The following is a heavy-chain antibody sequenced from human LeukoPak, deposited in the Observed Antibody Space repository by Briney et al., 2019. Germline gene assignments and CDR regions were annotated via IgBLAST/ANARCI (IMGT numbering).Heavy chain of an antibody. CDR2: FSGSGGTT. D-gene: IGHD3-10*01. CDR3: AKHRNFRELSPFDS. V-gene: IGHV3-23*01. Sequence: GGSLSLSCAASGFTFSSYSMGWVCQAPGKGVEWVSTFSGSGGTTYYADSVKGRFTVSRDNSKNTLYLQMNSLRAEDTAVYYCAKHRNFRELSPFDSWGQGTLVTVSS. J-gene: IGHJ4*02. CDR1: GFTFSSYS.